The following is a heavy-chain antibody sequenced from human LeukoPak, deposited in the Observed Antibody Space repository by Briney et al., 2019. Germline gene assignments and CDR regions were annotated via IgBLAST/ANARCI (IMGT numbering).Heavy chain of an antibody. D-gene: IGHD6-13*01. CDR2: IYYSGST. CDR1: GGSISSSSYY. V-gene: IGHV4-39*01. J-gene: IGHJ4*02. Sequence: SETLSLTCTVSGGSISSSSYYWGWIRQPPGKGLEWTGSIYYSGSTYYNPSLKSRVTISVDTSKNQFSLKLSSVTAADTAVYYCARPAPAAGLDYWGQGTLVTVSS. CDR3: ARPAPAAGLDY.